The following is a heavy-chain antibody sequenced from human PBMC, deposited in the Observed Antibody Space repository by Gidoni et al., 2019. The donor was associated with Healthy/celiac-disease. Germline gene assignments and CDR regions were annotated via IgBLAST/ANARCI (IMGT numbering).Heavy chain of an antibody. CDR3: AREYYYYGMDV. V-gene: IGHV3-33*01. CDR2: IWYYGSNK. Sequence: QVQLVESGGGGVQPGRSLRLSCAASGYTFSSYGMHWVRQAPGKGLEWVSVIWYYGSNKYYADSVKCRFTISRDNSKNTLYLQMNRLRAEDTAVYYCAREYYYYGMDVWGQGTTVTVSS. CDR1: GYTFSSYG. J-gene: IGHJ6*02.